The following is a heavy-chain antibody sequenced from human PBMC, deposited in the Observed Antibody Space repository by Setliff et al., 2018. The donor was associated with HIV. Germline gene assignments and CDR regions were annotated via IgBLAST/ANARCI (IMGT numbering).Heavy chain of an antibody. CDR2: IHHSGRT. CDR1: GGTFSDYS. CDR3: ARTGWAQLIQGAWFGP. V-gene: IGHV4-34*01. J-gene: IGHJ5*02. D-gene: IGHD2-8*01. Sequence: SETLSLTCAVYGGTFSDYSWTWIRRPPGKGLEWIGEIHHSGRTEYNPSLTSRITMSVDSSKNQFSLKLTSVTAADTAMYYCARTGWAQLIQGAWFGPWGQGVLVTVS.